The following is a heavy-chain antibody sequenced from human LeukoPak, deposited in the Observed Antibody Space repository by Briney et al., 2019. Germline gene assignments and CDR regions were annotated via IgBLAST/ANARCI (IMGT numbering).Heavy chain of an antibody. CDR1: GYSFPNYW. J-gene: IGHJ4*02. CDR3: AVGTGYYFDL. Sequence: GESLKISCKGSGYSFPNYWIGWVRQMPGKGLECMGIIYPGDSDARYSPSFQGQVTISADKSITTAYLQWSSFKASDTAMYYCAVGTGYYFDLWGQGTLVTVSS. CDR2: IYPGDSDA. V-gene: IGHV5-51*01. D-gene: IGHD3/OR15-3a*01.